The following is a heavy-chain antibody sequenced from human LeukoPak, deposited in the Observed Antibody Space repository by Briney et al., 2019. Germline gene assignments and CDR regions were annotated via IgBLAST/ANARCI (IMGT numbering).Heavy chain of an antibody. J-gene: IGHJ3*02. V-gene: IGHV3-53*01. CDR2: IYSGGST. CDR1: GFTVSSNY. Sequence: GSLRLSCAASGFTVSSNYMSWVRQAPGKGLEWVSVIYSGGSTYYADSVKGRFTISRDNSKNTLYLQMNSLRAEDTAVYYCARRRDSSGYYSPDFDAFDIWGQGTMVTVSS. D-gene: IGHD3-22*01. CDR3: ARRRDSSGYYSPDFDAFDI.